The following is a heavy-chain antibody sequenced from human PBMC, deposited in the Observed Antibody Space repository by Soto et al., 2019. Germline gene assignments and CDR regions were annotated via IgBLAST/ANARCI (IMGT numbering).Heavy chain of an antibody. V-gene: IGHV4-31*11. CDR1: GGSISSGGYS. CDR2: IYYSGST. D-gene: IGHD3-3*01. Sequence: SETLSLTCAVSGGSISSGGYSWSWIRQQPGKGLEWIGYIYYSGSTYYNPSLKSRVTISVDTSKNQFSLKLSSVTAADTAVYYCARDGGVLDYWGQGTLVTVSS. J-gene: IGHJ4*02. CDR3: ARDGGVLDY.